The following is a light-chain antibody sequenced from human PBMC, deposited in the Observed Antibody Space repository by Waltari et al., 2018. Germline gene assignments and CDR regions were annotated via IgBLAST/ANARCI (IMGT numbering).Light chain of an antibody. V-gene: IGLV3-19*01. CDR3: NSRESRDNPIYV. Sequence: SSELTQVPAVSVALGQTVRITCHGDSLRTYYAKWYQQKPGQAPLLVIYGENNRPSYIPARFSASTTGNTASFTIPGTQAEDEADYYSNSRESRDNPIYVFGTGTKVTVL. CDR2: GEN. CDR1: SLRTYY. J-gene: IGLJ1*01.